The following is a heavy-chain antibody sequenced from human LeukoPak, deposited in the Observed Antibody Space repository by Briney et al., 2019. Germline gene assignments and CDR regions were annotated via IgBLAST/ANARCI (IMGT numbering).Heavy chain of an antibody. Sequence: ASVKVSSKASGGTFSSYAISWVRQAPGQGLEWMGGIIPIFGTANYAQKFQGRVTITADESTSTAYMELSSLRSEDTAVYYCARDEGGGYNQWDYWGQGTLVTVSS. CDR3: ARDEGGGYNQWDY. D-gene: IGHD5-24*01. CDR1: GGTFSSYA. V-gene: IGHV1-69*01. CDR2: IIPIFGTA. J-gene: IGHJ4*02.